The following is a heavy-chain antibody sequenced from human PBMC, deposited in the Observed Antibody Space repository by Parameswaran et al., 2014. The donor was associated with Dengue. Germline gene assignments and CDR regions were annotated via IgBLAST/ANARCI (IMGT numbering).Heavy chain of an antibody. J-gene: IGHJ4*02. V-gene: IGHV3-74*01. CDR1: GFTFSSYW. CDR2: INSDGSST. D-gene: IGHD3-3*01. CDR3: ASHGHFGVVMQLDY. Sequence: GESLKISCAASGFTFSSYWMHWVRQAPGKGLVWVSRINSDGSSTSYADSVKGRFTISRDNAKNTLYLQMNSLRAEDTAVYYCASHGHFGVVMQLDYWGQGTLVTVSS.